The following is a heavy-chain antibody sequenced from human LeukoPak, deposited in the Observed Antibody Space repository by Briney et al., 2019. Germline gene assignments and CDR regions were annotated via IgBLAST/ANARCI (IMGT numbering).Heavy chain of an antibody. CDR1: GGSISSGSYY. V-gene: IGHV4-39*07. J-gene: IGHJ4*02. D-gene: IGHD6-19*01. CDR3: ARIGLVPFDY. CDR2: IYYTGST. Sequence: GPRLVKPSETLSLTCTVSGGSISSGSYYWGWIRQPPGKGLESIGIIYYTGSTNYNPSLKSRVTISVDTSKNQFSLKLSSVTAADTAVYYCARIGLVPFDYWGQGTLVTVSS.